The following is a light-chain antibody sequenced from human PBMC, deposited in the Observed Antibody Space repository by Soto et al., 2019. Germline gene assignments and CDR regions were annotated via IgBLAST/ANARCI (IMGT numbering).Light chain of an antibody. Sequence: DIVMTQSPDSLAVSLGERATINCKSSQSVLYSSDNKNYLTWYQHKPGQPPKLLIYWASTRESGVPDRFSGSGSGTDFTLTISSLQAEDVAIYYSQQYYTVPFSFGQGTKLEIK. CDR3: QQYYTVPFS. CDR1: QSVLYSSDNKNY. CDR2: WAS. J-gene: IGKJ2*03. V-gene: IGKV4-1*01.